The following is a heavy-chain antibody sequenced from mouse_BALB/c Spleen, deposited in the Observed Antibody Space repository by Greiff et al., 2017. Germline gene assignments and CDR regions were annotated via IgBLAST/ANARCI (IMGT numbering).Heavy chain of an antibody. CDR3: TREGTGVYFDY. V-gene: IGHV5-6-4*01. J-gene: IGHJ2*01. CDR2: ISSGGSYT. CDR1: GFTFSSYT. D-gene: IGHD3-3*01. Sequence: EVKLVESGGGLVKPGGSLKLSCAASGFTFSSYTMSWVRQTPEKRLEWVATISSGGSYTYYPDSVKGRFTISRDNAKNTLYLQMRSLKSEDTAMYYCTREGTGVYFDYWGQGTTLTVSS.